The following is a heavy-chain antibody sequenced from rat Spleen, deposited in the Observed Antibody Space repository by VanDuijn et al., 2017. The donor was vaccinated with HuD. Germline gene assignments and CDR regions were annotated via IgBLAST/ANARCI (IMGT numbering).Heavy chain of an antibody. CDR2: ISSDGFNT. Sequence: EVRLVESDGGLVQPGGSLKLSCAASGFTFSDYYMAWVRQAPTKGLEWVATISSDGFNTYYPDSVKGRFTISRANSENTVQLQMNSLRSEDTATYYCAVAGYGYWGQGVMVTGSS. V-gene: IGHV5-29*01. J-gene: IGHJ2*01. CDR1: GFTFSDYY. D-gene: IGHD4-3*01. CDR3: AVAGYGY.